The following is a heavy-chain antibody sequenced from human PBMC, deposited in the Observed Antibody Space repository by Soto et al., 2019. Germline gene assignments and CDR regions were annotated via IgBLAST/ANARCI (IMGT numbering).Heavy chain of an antibody. CDR2: ISGGGSYI. J-gene: IGHJ6*02. D-gene: IGHD2-15*01. Sequence: GGSLRLSCSASGFTFSDENMSWVRQVPGKGLEWVSGISGGGSYIFYADSVQGRFSIYRDNPKNSLFLEMTSLRVEDTAVYYFARDSHCNSVSCFLPPHVWGQGTKGPVS. CDR1: GFTFSDEN. V-gene: IGHV3-21*06. CDR3: ARDSHCNSVSCFLPPHV.